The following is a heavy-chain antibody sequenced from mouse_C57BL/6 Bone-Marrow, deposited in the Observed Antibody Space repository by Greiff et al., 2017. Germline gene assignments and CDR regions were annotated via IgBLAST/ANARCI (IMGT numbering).Heavy chain of an antibody. Sequence: VQLQQSGAELVKPGASVKLSCKASGYTFTSYWMHWVKQRPGQGLEWIGMIHPNSGSTNYNEKFKSKATLTVDKSPSTAYMQLSSLTSEDSAVYYCATDYYGSSYWYFDVWGTGTTVTVSS. CDR2: IHPNSGST. J-gene: IGHJ1*03. CDR3: ATDYYGSSYWYFDV. D-gene: IGHD1-1*01. V-gene: IGHV1-64*01. CDR1: GYTFTSYW.